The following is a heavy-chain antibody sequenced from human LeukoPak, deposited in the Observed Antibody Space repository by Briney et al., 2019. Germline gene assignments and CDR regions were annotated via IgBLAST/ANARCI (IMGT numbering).Heavy chain of an antibody. CDR3: ARRAVVIGVGYFDY. V-gene: IGHV5-51*01. CDR1: GYSFTTYW. Sequence: GGSLKISCKGSGYSFTTYWIGWVRQMPGKGLEWMGIIYPVDSDIRISPSFQGQVTISVDKSISTAYLQWSSLKASDTAIYYCARRAVVIGVGYFDYWGQGTLVTVSS. D-gene: IGHD4-23*01. J-gene: IGHJ4*02. CDR2: IYPVDSDI.